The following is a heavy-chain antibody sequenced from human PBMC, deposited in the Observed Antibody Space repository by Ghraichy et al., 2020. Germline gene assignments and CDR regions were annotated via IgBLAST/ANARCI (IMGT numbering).Heavy chain of an antibody. CDR2: ISSSSSTI. CDR1: GFTFSSYS. J-gene: IGHJ4*02. V-gene: IGHV3-48*01. CDR3: ARDLGNFDY. Sequence: GVLRLSCAASGFTFSSYSMNWVRQAPGKGLEWVSYISSSSSTIYYADSVKGRFTISRDNAKNSLYLQMNSLRAEDTAVYYCARDLGNFDYWGQGTLVTVSS.